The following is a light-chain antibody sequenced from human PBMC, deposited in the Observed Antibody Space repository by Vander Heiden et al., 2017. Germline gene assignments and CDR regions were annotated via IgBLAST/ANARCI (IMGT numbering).Light chain of an antibody. V-gene: IGKV3-20*01. CDR1: QTFSTAY. Sequence: EIVLTQSPGTLSLSPGERATLSCRASQTFSTAYLVWYQQKLGQAPRLLIYGTSSRATGIPDRFSGSGSGTDFNLTISRLEPEDFAVYYCQQYGSSPPYTFGQGTKLVIK. CDR2: GTS. CDR3: QQYGSSPPYT. J-gene: IGKJ2*01.